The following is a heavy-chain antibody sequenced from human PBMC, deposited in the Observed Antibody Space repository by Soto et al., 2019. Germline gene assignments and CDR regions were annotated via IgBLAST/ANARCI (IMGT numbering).Heavy chain of an antibody. CDR2: ISGSGGST. CDR3: AKDPDSGSYRTRDYFDY. CDR1: GFTFSSYA. J-gene: IGHJ4*02. D-gene: IGHD1-26*01. Sequence: GGSLRLSCAASGFTFSSYAMSWVRQAPGKGLEWVSAISGSGGSTYYADSVKGRFTISRDNSKNTLYLQMNSLRAEDTAVYYCAKDPDSGSYRTRDYFDYWGQGTLVTVSS. V-gene: IGHV3-23*01.